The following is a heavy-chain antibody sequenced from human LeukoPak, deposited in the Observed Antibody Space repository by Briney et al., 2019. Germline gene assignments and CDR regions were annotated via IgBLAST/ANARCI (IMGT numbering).Heavy chain of an antibody. CDR3: TTTYYDLLTGYYTFDY. D-gene: IGHD3-9*01. J-gene: IGHJ4*02. CDR1: GLTFSGSA. CDR2: IRSKANSYAT. V-gene: IGHV3-73*01. Sequence: PGGSLRLSCAASGLTFSGSAMHWVRQASGKGLEWVGRIRSKANSYATTYAASVKGKFTISRDDSRNTAYLQMNSLKTEDTAVYYCTTTYYDLLTGYYTFDYWGQGTLVTVSS.